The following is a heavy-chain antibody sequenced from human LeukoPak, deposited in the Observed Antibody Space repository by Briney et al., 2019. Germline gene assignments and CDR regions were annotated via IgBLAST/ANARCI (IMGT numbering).Heavy chain of an antibody. CDR2: ISYDGSNK. CDR3: ARGENSKTYPVSGY. Sequence: PGGSLRLSCAASGFTFSSYGTHWVRQAPGKGLEWVAVISYDGSNKYYIDSVKGRFTISRDNSKNTLYLQMNSLRAEDTAVYYCARGENSKTYPVSGYWGQGTLVTVSS. D-gene: IGHD2/OR15-2a*01. V-gene: IGHV3-30*03. J-gene: IGHJ4*02. CDR1: GFTFSSYG.